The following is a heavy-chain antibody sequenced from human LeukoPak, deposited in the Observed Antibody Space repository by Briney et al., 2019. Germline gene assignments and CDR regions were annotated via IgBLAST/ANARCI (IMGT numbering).Heavy chain of an antibody. V-gene: IGHV4-34*01. CDR3: ARVYGGVWGSSRYWYNWFDP. D-gene: IGHD3-16*02. CDR1: GASFSGYY. Sequence: SETLSLTCAVSGASFSGYYWNWIRQPPGKGLEWIGEISLSGSTNYNPSLKSRVTISVDASNKQFSLKLSSVTAADTAVYYCARVYGGVWGSSRYWYNWFDPWGQGTLVTVSS. J-gene: IGHJ5*02. CDR2: ISLSGST.